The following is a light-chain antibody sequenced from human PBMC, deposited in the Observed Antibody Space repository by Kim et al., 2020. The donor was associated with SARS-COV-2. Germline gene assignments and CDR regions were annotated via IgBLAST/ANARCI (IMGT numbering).Light chain of an antibody. CDR1: QSVSSY. V-gene: IGKV3-11*01. J-gene: IGKJ4*01. Sequence: EIVLTQSPATLSLSPGERATLSCRASQSVSSYLAWYQQKPGQAPRLLIYDASNRATGNPGRFSGSGSGTDFTLTNSSLEPEDFAVYYCQQRSNWPTFGGGTKVDIK. CDR3: QQRSNWPT. CDR2: DAS.